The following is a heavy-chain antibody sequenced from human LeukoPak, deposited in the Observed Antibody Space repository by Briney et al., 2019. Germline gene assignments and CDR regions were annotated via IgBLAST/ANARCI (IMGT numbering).Heavy chain of an antibody. Sequence: SETLSLTCTVSGGSISSYYWSWIRQPAGKGPEWIGRIYTSGSTNYNPSLKSRVTMSVDTSKNQFSLKLSSVTAADTAVYYCARDRHLGQLTPFDIWGQGTMVTVSS. V-gene: IGHV4-4*07. D-gene: IGHD5-18*01. CDR3: ARDRHLGQLTPFDI. J-gene: IGHJ3*02. CDR1: GGSISSYY. CDR2: IYTSGST.